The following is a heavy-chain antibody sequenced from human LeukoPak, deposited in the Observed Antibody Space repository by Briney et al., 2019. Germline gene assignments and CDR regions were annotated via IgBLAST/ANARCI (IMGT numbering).Heavy chain of an antibody. CDR3: ARGYDSSGYAPDP. CDR1: GGSISSYY. CDR2: IYYSGST. D-gene: IGHD3-22*01. Sequence: SETLSLTCTVSGGSISSYYWSWIRQPPGKGLEWIGYIYYSGSTNYNPSLKSRVTISVDTSKNQFSLKLSSVTAADTAVYYCARGYDSSGYAPDPWGQGTLVTVSS. J-gene: IGHJ5*02. V-gene: IGHV4-59*12.